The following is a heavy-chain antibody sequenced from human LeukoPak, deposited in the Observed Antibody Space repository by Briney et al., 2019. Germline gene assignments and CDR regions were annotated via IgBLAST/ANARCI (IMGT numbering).Heavy chain of an antibody. D-gene: IGHD3-10*01. Sequence: ASVKVSCKVSGYTLSQLSVQWVRQAPGKGLEWMGGFDPEEGETIFAQKLQGRVTVTEDTSTHTVYMELSSLRSEDTAVYYCAISRTYYYGAGSYYEWRQGTLVTVSS. J-gene: IGHJ4*02. CDR2: FDPEEGET. CDR1: GYTLSQLS. V-gene: IGHV1-24*01. CDR3: AISRTYYYGAGSYYE.